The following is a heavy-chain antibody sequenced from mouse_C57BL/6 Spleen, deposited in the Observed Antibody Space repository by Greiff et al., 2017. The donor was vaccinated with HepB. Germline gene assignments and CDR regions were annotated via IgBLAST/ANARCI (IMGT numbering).Heavy chain of an antibody. J-gene: IGHJ2*01. Sequence: VKLQESDAELVKPGASVKISCKVSGYTFTDHTIHWMKQRPEQGLEWIGYIYPRDGSTKYNEKFKGKATLTADKSYSTAYMQLNSLTSEDSAVYFCARSYYSNYGYFDYWGQGTTLTVSS. V-gene: IGHV1-78*01. D-gene: IGHD2-5*01. CDR1: GYTFTDHT. CDR2: IYPRDGST. CDR3: ARSYYSNYGYFDY.